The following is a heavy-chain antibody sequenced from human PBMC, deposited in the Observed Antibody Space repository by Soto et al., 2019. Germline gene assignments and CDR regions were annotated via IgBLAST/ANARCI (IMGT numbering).Heavy chain of an antibody. CDR3: AGPPELTRIYYYYGMDV. J-gene: IGHJ6*02. V-gene: IGHV1-69*12. CDR1: GGTFSSYA. CDR2: IIPIFGTA. D-gene: IGHD1-7*01. Sequence: QVQLVQSGAEVKKPGSSVKVSCKASGGTFSSYAISWVRQAPGQGLECMGGIIPIFGTANYAQKFQGRVTITADESTSTAYMELSSLRSEDTAVHYCAGPPELTRIYYYYGMDVWGQGTTVTVSS.